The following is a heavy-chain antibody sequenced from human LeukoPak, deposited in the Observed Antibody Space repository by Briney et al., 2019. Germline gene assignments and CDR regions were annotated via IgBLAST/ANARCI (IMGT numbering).Heavy chain of an antibody. V-gene: IGHV3-30*02. CDR1: GFTFSDYY. D-gene: IGHD4-11*01. CDR2: IRYDGSNK. Sequence: GGSLRLSCAASGFTFSDYYMSWIRLAPGKGLEWVAFIRYDGSNKYYADSVKGPFTISRDNSKNTLYLQMNSLRAEDTAVYYCAKTLNPYSPGEWFDPWGQGTLVTVSS. CDR3: AKTLNPYSPGEWFDP. J-gene: IGHJ5*02.